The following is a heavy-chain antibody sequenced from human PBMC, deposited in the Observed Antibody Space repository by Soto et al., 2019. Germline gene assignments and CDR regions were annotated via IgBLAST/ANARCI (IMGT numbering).Heavy chain of an antibody. CDR2: IYYSGST. Sequence: QLQLQESGPGLVKPSETLSLTCTVSGGSISSSSYYWGWIRQPPGKGLEWIGSIYYSGSTYYNPSLKSRVTISGDTSKNQFSLKLSSVTAADTAVYYCARQGDYDILTGYSPYSPYWGQGTLVTVSS. V-gene: IGHV4-39*01. CDR3: ARQGDYDILTGYSPYSPY. D-gene: IGHD3-9*01. J-gene: IGHJ4*02. CDR1: GGSISSSSYY.